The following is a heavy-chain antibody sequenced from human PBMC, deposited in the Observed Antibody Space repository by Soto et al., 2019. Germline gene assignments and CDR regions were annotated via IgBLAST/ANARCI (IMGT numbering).Heavy chain of an antibody. CDR1: GYTFTSYD. D-gene: IGHD4-17*01. Sequence: QVPLVQSGAEVKKPGASVRVSCKASGYTFTSYDINWVRQAAGQGLEWMGWMNPISGNTGYAEKFQGRVTMTRDTSISTAYMELSSLRTEDTGVYYCARRVYGGGRVSDYWGQGTRVTVSS. CDR2: MNPISGNT. J-gene: IGHJ4*02. CDR3: ARRVYGGGRVSDY. V-gene: IGHV1-8*01.